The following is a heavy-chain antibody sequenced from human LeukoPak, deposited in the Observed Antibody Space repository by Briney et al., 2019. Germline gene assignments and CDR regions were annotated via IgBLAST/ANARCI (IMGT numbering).Heavy chain of an antibody. J-gene: IGHJ6*03. Sequence: SVKVSCKASGGTFSSYAISWVRQAPGQGLEWMGGIILIFGTANYAQKFQGRVTITTDESTSTAYMELSSLRSEDTAVYYCAGLDYYYYYMDVWGKGTTVTVSS. V-gene: IGHV1-69*05. CDR2: IILIFGTA. D-gene: IGHD1-1*01. CDR3: AGLDYYYYYMDV. CDR1: GGTFSSYA.